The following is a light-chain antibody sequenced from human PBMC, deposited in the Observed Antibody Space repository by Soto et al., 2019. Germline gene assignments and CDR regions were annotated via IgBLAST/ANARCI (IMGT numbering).Light chain of an antibody. V-gene: IGKV3-15*01. CDR2: GAS. CDR3: QQYNNWPPIN. J-gene: IGKJ5*01. CDR1: QSVTSN. Sequence: EIVMTQSPATLSVSPVYSSNLSCIASQSVTSNLAWYQQRPGQAPRLIIYGASTRATGIPDRFSGSGSGTEFTLTIRRLKSEDFAVYFCQQYNNWPPINCGNGPQREIK.